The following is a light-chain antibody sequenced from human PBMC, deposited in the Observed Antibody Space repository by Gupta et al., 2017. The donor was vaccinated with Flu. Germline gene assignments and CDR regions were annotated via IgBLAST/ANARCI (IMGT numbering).Light chain of an antibody. V-gene: IGKV3-20*01. CDR3: QHNSRSPST. J-gene: IGKJ1*01. CDR1: QIIGSNF. CDR2: ATS. Sequence: EIALTQSPGTLSLAPGERATLSCRTSQIIGSNFLAWYQQQPGQAPRLLIYATSNRATGIPDRFSGSGSGTDFTLTISRLEPEDFALYFCQHNSRSPSTFGQGTKVEIK.